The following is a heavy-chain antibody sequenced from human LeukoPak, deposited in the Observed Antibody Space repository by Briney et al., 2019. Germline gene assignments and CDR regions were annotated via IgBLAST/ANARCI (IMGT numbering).Heavy chain of an antibody. J-gene: IGHJ4*02. CDR2: ISSSGSTI. V-gene: IGHV3-48*03. CDR3: AREMRSDCSGGSCYPQFDY. CDR1: GFTLSSYE. D-gene: IGHD2-15*01. Sequence: PGGSLRLSCAASGFTLSSYEMNWVRQAPGKGLEWVSYISSSGSTIYYADSVKGRFTISRDNAKNSLYLQMNSLRAEDTAVYYCAREMRSDCSGGSCYPQFDYWGQGTLVTVSS.